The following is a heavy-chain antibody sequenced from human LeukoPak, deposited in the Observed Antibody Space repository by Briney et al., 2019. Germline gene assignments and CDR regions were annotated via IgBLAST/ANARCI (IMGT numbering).Heavy chain of an antibody. CDR2: IYGSGNT. CDR3: ARGVGSTSSNWFDP. Sequence: PSETLSLTCTVSGGSASSGTYYWSWIRQPAGKGLEWIGRIYGSGNTNYNPSLKSRVTISVDTSRNQFSLKLSSVSTADTAVYYCARGVGSTSSNWFDPWGQGTLVTVSS. V-gene: IGHV4-61*02. D-gene: IGHD2-2*01. J-gene: IGHJ5*02. CDR1: GGSASSGTYY.